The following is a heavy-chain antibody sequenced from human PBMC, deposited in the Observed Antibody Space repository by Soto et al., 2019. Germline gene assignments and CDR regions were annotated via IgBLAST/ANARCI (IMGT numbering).Heavy chain of an antibody. CDR2: INPSGGST. Sequence: ASVKVSCKASGYTFTSYYMHWVRQAPGQGLEWMGKINPSGGSTSYAQKFQGRVTMTRDTSTSTVYMELSSLRSEDTALYYCARSAGRYYDSSAAPYWGQGILVTVSS. CDR1: GYTFTSYY. D-gene: IGHD3-22*01. V-gene: IGHV1-46*03. J-gene: IGHJ4*02. CDR3: ARSAGRYYDSSAAPY.